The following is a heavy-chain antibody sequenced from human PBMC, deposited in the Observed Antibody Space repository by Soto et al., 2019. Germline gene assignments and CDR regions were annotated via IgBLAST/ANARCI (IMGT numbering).Heavy chain of an antibody. CDR1: GFTFSSYG. CDR2: INSDGSST. V-gene: IGHV3-74*01. Sequence: GGSLRLSCAASGFTFSSYGMPWVRQAPGKGLVWVSRINSDGSSTSYADSVKGRFTISRDNAKNTLYLQMNSLRAEDTAVYYCARGNTAMVDYYYYGMDVWGQGTTVSVSS. D-gene: IGHD5-18*01. CDR3: ARGNTAMVDYYYYGMDV. J-gene: IGHJ6*02.